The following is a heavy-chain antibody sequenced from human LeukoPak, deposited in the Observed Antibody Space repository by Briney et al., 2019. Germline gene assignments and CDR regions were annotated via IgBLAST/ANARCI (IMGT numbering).Heavy chain of an antibody. CDR3: ARGGSYPTSNDY. V-gene: IGHV4-34*01. CDR1: GGPFNGFY. D-gene: IGHD3-10*01. CDR2: INHSGTT. Sequence: SETLSLTCATYGGPFNGFYWSWIRQPPGKGLEWVGEINHSGTTNYNPSLESRVTISADTSKNQFSLKLSSVTAADTAVYYCARGGSYPTSNDYWGRGTLVTVSS. J-gene: IGHJ4*02.